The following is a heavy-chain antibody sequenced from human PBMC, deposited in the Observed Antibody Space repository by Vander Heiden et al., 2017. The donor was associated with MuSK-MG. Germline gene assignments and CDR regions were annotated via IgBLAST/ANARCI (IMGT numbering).Heavy chain of an antibody. D-gene: IGHD2-15*01. J-gene: IGHJ4*02. CDR1: GGSISSGGYY. CDR3: ARAKGYCSGGSFSMGGATVTQGIDY. V-gene: IGHV4-31*03. CDR2: IYYSGST. Sequence: QVQLQESGPGLVKPSQTLSLTCTVSGGSISSGGYYWSWIRPHPGKGLEWIGYIYYSGSTYYNPSLKSRVTISVDTAKNQFSLKLSSVTAADTAMYYCARAKGYCSGGSFSMGGATVTQGIDYWGQGTLVTVSS.